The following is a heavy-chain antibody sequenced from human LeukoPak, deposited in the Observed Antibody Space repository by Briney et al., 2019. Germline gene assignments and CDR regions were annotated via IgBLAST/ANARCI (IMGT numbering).Heavy chain of an antibody. CDR2: IWYDGSKK. CDR1: GFTFSSYG. V-gene: IGHV3-33*01. J-gene: IGHJ4*02. CDR3: ARDLAARHFDY. D-gene: IGHD6-6*01. Sequence: PGRTLRLFCDASGFTFSSYGMHWVRQAPGKGLEWVAVIWYDGSKKYYGDSVKGRFTISRDNSKNTLYLQMNSLRGEDTAIYYCARDLAARHFDYWGQGTLVSVSS.